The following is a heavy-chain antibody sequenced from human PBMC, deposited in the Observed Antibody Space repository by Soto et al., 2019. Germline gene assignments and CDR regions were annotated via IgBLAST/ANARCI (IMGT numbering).Heavy chain of an antibody. Sequence: SETLSLTCTVSGGSISSGDYYWSWIRQPPGKGLEWIGYIYYSGSTYYNPSLKSRVTISVDTSKNQFSLKLSSVTAADTAVYYCARDQGAYYYYYGMDVWGQGTTVTVSS. CDR1: GGSISSGDYY. CDR3: ARDQGAYYYYYGMDV. D-gene: IGHD2-21*01. V-gene: IGHV4-30-4*01. J-gene: IGHJ6*02. CDR2: IYYSGST.